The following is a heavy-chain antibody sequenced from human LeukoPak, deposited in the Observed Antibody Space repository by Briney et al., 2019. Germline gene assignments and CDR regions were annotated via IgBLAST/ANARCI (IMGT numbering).Heavy chain of an antibody. CDR1: AFAFSSYP. V-gene: IGHV3-23*01. Sequence: GGSLRLSCAASAFAFSSYPMSWVRQAPGGGLKWAPAIGSSGSSTYHADSVKGRFTISRDNSKNTLFLQMNSLRAEDTALYYCAKGAVAGNQKPGGYWGQGTLVTVSS. J-gene: IGHJ4*02. D-gene: IGHD6-19*01. CDR3: AKGAVAGNQKPGGY. CDR2: IGSSGSST.